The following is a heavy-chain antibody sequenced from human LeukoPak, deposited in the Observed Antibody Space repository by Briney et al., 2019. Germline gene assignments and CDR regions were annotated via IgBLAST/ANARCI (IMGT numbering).Heavy chain of an antibody. CDR1: GFTFSGYA. V-gene: IGHV3-23*01. CDR3: AKGGVAADGTPSHGMDV. J-gene: IGHJ6*02. Sequence: GGSLRLSCAASGFTFSGYAMSWVRQAPGKGLEWVSAISGSGGSTYYADSVKGRCTISRDNYKNTLYLQMNSLSAEDTAVYYCAKGGVAADGTPSHGMDVWRQGTTVSVSS. CDR2: ISGSGGST. D-gene: IGHD6-13*01.